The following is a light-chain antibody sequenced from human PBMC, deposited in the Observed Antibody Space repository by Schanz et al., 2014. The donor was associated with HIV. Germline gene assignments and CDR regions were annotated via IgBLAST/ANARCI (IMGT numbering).Light chain of an antibody. Sequence: QSALTQPASVSGSPGQSITISCTGTSSDIGAYNYVSWFQQHPGQAPQLMIFDGSERPSGVSNRFSGSKSGTTASLTISGLQHEDEADYYCSSYAGSNNLVFGGGTKLTVL. CDR2: DGS. J-gene: IGLJ2*01. CDR1: SSDIGAYNY. CDR3: SSYAGSNNLV. V-gene: IGLV2-14*03.